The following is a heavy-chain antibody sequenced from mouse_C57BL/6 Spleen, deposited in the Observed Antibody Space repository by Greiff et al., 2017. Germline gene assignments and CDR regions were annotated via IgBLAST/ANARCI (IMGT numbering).Heavy chain of an antibody. D-gene: IGHD2-2*01. V-gene: IGHV1-76*01. CDR1: GYTFTDYY. CDR3: ARSYGYDESSYAMDY. CDR2: IYPGSGNT. J-gene: IGHJ4*01. Sequence: VQGVESGAELVRPGASVKLSCKASGYTFTDYYINWVKQRPGQGLEWIARIYPGSGNTYYNEKFKGKATLTAEKSSSTAYMQLSSLTSEDSAVYFCARSYGYDESSYAMDYWGQGTSVTVSS.